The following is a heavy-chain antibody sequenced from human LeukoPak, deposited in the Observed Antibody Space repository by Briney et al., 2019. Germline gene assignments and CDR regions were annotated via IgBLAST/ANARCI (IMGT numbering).Heavy chain of an antibody. Sequence: SSETLSLTCTVSGGSISSYYWSWIRQPPGKGLEWIGYIHYSGGITYYNPSLKSRVTISVDTSKNQFSLKLSSVTAADTAVYYCARQIGYCSSTSCSYYFDYWGQGTLVTVSS. CDR2: IHYSGGIT. CDR3: ARQIGYCSSTSCSYYFDY. V-gene: IGHV4-59*08. D-gene: IGHD2-2*03. J-gene: IGHJ4*02. CDR1: GGSISSYY.